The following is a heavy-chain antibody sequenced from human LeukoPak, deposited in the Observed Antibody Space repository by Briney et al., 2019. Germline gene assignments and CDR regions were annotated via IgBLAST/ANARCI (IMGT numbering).Heavy chain of an antibody. CDR1: GYTFTSYG. CDR3: ARSVGVTGRKYYFDY. J-gene: IGHJ4*02. Sequence: GASVKVSCKASGYTFTSYGISWVRQAPGQGLEWMGWINPNSGGTNYAQKFQGRVTLTRDTSINTAYMELSRLRSDDTAVYYCARSVGVTGRKYYFDYWGQGTLVTVSS. CDR2: INPNSGGT. D-gene: IGHD2-21*02. V-gene: IGHV1-2*02.